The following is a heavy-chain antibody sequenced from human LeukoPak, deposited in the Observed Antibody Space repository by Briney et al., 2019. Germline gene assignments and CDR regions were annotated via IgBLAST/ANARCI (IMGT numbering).Heavy chain of an antibody. J-gene: IGHJ4*02. V-gene: IGHV1-69*01. Sequence: GSSVKVPCKASGGTFSSYAISWVRQAPGQGLEWMGGIIPIFGTANYAQKFQGRVTITADESTSTAYMELSSLRSEDTAVYYCAREVGSYGQYYFDYWGQGTLVTVSS. CDR1: GGTFSSYA. CDR3: AREVGSYGQYYFDY. CDR2: IIPIFGTA. D-gene: IGHD5-18*01.